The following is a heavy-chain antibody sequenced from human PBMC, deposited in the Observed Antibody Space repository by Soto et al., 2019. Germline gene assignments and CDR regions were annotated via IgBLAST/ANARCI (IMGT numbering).Heavy chain of an antibody. J-gene: IGHJ4*02. V-gene: IGHV1-3*01. CDR2: INAGNGDT. CDR1: GYTFTDYV. Sequence: VSVKGSCKASGYTFTDYVIDWVRQAPGQSLEWMGWINAGNGDTKYSQRFQDRVTITRDTSASSVYMELSSLKSEDTALYYCAGSLRGYSYGYEASVLGYWGQGPLVTVSS. D-gene: IGHD5-18*01. CDR3: AGSLRGYSYGYEASVLGY.